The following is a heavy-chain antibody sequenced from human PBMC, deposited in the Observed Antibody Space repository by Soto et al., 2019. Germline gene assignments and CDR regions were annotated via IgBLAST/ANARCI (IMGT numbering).Heavy chain of an antibody. J-gene: IGHJ6*02. CDR1: GGSISSSSYY. CDR3: ARTGGSGWTYYYYGMDV. Sequence: PSETLSLTCTVSGGSISSSSYYWGWIRQPPGKGLEWIGSIYYSGSTYYNPSPKSRVTISVDTSKNQFSLKLSSVTAADTAVYYCARTGGSGWTYYYYGMDVWGQGTTVNVSS. V-gene: IGHV4-39*01. CDR2: IYYSGST. D-gene: IGHD6-19*01.